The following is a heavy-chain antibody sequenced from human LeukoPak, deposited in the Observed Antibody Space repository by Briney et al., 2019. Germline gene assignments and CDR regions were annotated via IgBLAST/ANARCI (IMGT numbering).Heavy chain of an antibody. V-gene: IGHV3-23*01. CDR3: AKFRAGLELGDAFDI. D-gene: IGHD6-19*01. J-gene: IGHJ3*02. Sequence: GGSLRLSCAASGFPFSSCAMSWVRQAPGKGLEWVSAISGSGYGTYYADSVKGRFTISRDNSKNTLFLQMNSLRAEDTAVYYCAKFRAGLELGDAFDIWGQGTMVTVSS. CDR2: ISGSGYGT. CDR1: GFPFSSCA.